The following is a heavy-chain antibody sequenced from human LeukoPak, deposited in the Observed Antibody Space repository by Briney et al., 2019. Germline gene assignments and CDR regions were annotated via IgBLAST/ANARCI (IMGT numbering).Heavy chain of an antibody. CDR1: EDTFTTYW. CDR3: ATLRGPDGAFYFAY. J-gene: IGHJ4*02. D-gene: IGHD3-16*01. CDR2: IYPGDSDT. V-gene: IGHV5-51*01. Sequence: GESLKISCTGSEDTFTTYWIAWVRQMPGKGLEWMGIIYPGDSDTRYSPSFHGQVTISADTSISTAYLQWRSLKASDTAMYYCATLRGPDGAFYFAYWGQGTLVTVSS.